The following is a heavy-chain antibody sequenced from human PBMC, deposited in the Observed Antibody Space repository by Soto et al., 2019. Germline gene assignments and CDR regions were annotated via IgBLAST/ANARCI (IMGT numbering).Heavy chain of an antibody. CDR1: GGSLSSYY. V-gene: IGHV4-4*07. Sequence: PSETLSLTCTVSGGSLSSYYWNWIRQPAGKGLEWIGRIYISGSTNYNPSLKSQVTMSVDTSKNQFSLKLSSVTAADTAVYYCARDNQQPEEYYYGLDVWGQGTTVTV. CDR2: IYISGST. CDR3: ARDNQQPEEYYYGLDV. J-gene: IGHJ6*02. D-gene: IGHD6-13*01.